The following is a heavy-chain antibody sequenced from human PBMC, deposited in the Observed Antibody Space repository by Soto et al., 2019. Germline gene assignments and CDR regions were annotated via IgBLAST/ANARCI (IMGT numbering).Heavy chain of an antibody. CDR2: IIPIFGTA. CDR3: ARGLMDTAMGEWGY. Sequence: QVQLVQSGAEVKKPGSSVKVSCKASGGTFSSYAISWVRQAPGQGLEWMGGIIPIFGTANYAQKFQGRVTXXAXESXSTADMELSSLRSEDTAVYYCARGLMDTAMGEWGYWGQGTLVTVSS. V-gene: IGHV1-69*12. D-gene: IGHD5-18*01. CDR1: GGTFSSYA. J-gene: IGHJ4*02.